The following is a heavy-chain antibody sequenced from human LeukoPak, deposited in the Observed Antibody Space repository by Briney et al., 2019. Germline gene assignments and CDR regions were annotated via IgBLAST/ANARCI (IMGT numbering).Heavy chain of an antibody. CDR2: ICSGGST. J-gene: IGHJ4*02. CDR3: ARNDKY. V-gene: IGHV3-53*01. CDR1: GFTVSSNY. D-gene: IGHD1-1*01. Sequence: RGSLRLSCAASGFTVSSNYMSWVRQAPGKGLEWVSVICSGGSTYYADYVKGRFTIARDNSKNTLYLQMNSLRAEDTAVYYCARNDKYWGQGTLVTVSS.